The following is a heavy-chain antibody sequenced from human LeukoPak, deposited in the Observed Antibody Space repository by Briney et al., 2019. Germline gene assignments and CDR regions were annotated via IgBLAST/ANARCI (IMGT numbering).Heavy chain of an antibody. Sequence: SETLSLTCTVSGDSISSYYWSWIRQPAGKGLEWIGRIYTSGSTNYNPSLKSRVTISVDKSKNQFSLKLSSVTAADTAVYYCARESGSGSYYNARREWFDPWGQGTLVTVSS. CDR1: GDSISSYY. CDR2: IYTSGST. CDR3: ARESGSGSYYNARREWFDP. J-gene: IGHJ5*02. D-gene: IGHD3-10*01. V-gene: IGHV4-4*07.